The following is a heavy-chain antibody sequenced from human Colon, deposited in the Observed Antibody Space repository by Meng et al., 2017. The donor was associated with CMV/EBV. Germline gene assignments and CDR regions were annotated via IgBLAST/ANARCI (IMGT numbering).Heavy chain of an antibody. J-gene: IGHJ4*02. CDR2: IVPIFVTP. D-gene: IGHD5-24*01. CDR3: ARARDRDGLYNFDS. V-gene: IGHV1-69*12. Sequence: QVQRVSSVAECKRPGSSVKVSTRTPGVSCSNYAVSWVRQAPGQGLEWMGGIVPIFVTPNYAQKFQGRVTVTADESTSTAYMELSSLTSEDTAIYYCARARDRDGLYNFDSWGQGTLVTVSS. CDR1: GVSCSNYA.